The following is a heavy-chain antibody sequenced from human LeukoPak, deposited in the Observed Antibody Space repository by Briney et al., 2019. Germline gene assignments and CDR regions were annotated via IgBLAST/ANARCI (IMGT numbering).Heavy chain of an antibody. V-gene: IGHV4-61*08. D-gene: IGHD6-13*01. J-gene: IGHJ4*02. CDR2: IYYSGST. Sequence: SETLSLTCTVSGGPVSGSGYSWNWIRQPPGKGLEWIGYIYYSGSTNYNPSLKSRVTISVDTSKNQFSLKLSSVTAADTAVYYCARAKAAAGIDYFDYWGQGTLATVSS. CDR1: GGPVSGSGYS. CDR3: ARAKAAAGIDYFDY.